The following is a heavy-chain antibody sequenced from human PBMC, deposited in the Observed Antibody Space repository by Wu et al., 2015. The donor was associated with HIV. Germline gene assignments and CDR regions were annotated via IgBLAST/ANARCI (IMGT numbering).Heavy chain of an antibody. J-gene: IGHJ6*01. Sequence: QVQLVQSGAEVKKPGASVKVSCKASKYSFTGYYMHWVRQAPGQGLEWMGGIIPIFGTANYAQKFQGRVTITADESTSTAYMELSSLRSEDTAVYYCARGRVAAAGKHYYYYYGMDVVGPRATVTVSS. CDR2: IIPIFGTA. D-gene: IGHD6-13*01. V-gene: IGHV1-69*01. CDR1: KYSFTGYY. CDR3: ARGRVAAAGKHYYYYYGMDV.